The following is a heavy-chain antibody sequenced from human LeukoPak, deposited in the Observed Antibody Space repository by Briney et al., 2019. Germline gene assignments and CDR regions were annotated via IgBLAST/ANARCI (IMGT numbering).Heavy chain of an antibody. CDR1: GDSVSGYY. J-gene: IGHJ4*02. CDR2: IYYTGNT. V-gene: IGHV4-59*02. D-gene: IGHD3-9*01. CDR3: ARTTRRYFDWLLSSHFDY. Sequence: SETLSLTCTVSGDSVSGYYWSWIRQPPGKGLEWIAYIYYTGNTNYNPSLKSRATISVDTSKNQFSLKLTSVTAADTAVYYCARTTRRYFDWLLSSHFDYWGQGTLVTVSS.